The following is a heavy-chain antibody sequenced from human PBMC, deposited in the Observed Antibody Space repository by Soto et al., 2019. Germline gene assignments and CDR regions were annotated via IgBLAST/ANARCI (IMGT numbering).Heavy chain of an antibody. Sequence: SETLSLTCTVSGGSVSANSYYWNWIRLPPGKGLQWVGHIYHTGIIQYSPSFKSRALISLDTPKNQFSLKLTSVTAADTAVYYCARDIGSYAYAEGYWGQGIQVTVSS. D-gene: IGHD2-2*01. CDR1: GGSVSANSYY. CDR3: ARDIGSYAYAEGY. J-gene: IGHJ4*02. V-gene: IGHV4-61*01. CDR2: IYHTGII.